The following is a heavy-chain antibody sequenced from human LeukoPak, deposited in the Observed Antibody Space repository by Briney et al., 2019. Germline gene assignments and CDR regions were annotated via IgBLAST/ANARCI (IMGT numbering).Heavy chain of an antibody. CDR1: GGSLTTNTCY. CDR2: VYYTGIT. CDR3: ARHGIPTDNLIRY. V-gene: IGHV4-39*01. J-gene: IGHJ4*02. D-gene: IGHD1-1*01. Sequence: SETLSLTCTLSGGSLTTNTCYWGWIRQPPGKGLEWIGTVYYTGITHYNPSLKSRITISVDTSKNHFSLNLTSVTAADTAVYFCARHGIPTDNLIRYWGQGLLVTVSS.